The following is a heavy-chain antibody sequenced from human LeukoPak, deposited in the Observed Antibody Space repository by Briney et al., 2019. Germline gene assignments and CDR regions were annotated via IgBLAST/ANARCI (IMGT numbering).Heavy chain of an antibody. Sequence: SETLSLTCTVSGGSISSYYWSWIRQPPGKGLEWIGYIYYSGSTNYNPSLKSRVTISVDTSKNQFSLKLSSVTAADTAVYYCARGQDFDYWGQGTLVTVSS. V-gene: IGHV4-59*01. J-gene: IGHJ4*02. CDR1: GGSISSYY. CDR3: ARGQDFDY. CDR2: IYYSGST.